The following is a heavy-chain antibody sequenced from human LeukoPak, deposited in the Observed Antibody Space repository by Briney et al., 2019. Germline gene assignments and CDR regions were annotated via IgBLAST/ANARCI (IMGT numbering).Heavy chain of an antibody. J-gene: IGHJ4*02. CDR1: GFTFSTYT. V-gene: IGHV3-23*01. CDR2: IGNNGGGI. CDR3: AIDPNWGTHS. Sequence: GGSLRLSCAASGFTFSTYTMYWVRHPPGKRLEWVSIIGNNGGGIHYADSVRGRFTISRDNSKDALYLQMNSLRVEDTAVYYCAIDPNWGTHSWGQGVLVTVSS. D-gene: IGHD7-27*01.